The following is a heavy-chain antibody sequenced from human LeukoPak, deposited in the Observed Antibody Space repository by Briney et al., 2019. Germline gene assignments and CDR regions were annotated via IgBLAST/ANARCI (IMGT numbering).Heavy chain of an antibody. J-gene: IGHJ4*02. V-gene: IGHV4-59*11. CDR1: GGSLSTHH. D-gene: IGHD3-22*01. CDR3: ARGYDSSAYYPFNY. CDR2: ISDSGST. Sequence: PSETLSLTCVVSGGSLSTHHWSWIRQSPGRGLEWIGYISDSGSTNYNPSLKSRVTISVDTSKNQFSLMLSSVAAADTAVYYCARGYDSSAYYPFNYWGQGTLVTVSS.